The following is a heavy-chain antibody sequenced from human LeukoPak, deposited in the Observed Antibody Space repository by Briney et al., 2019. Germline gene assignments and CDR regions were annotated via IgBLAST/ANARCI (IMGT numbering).Heavy chain of an antibody. V-gene: IGHV4-34*01. CDR2: INHSGST. D-gene: IGHD3-22*01. J-gene: IGHJ6*02. CDR3: ARAKYYYDSSGYYHDYYYCGMDV. Sequence: SETLSLTCAVYGVSFSGYYWSWIRQPPGKGLEWIGEINHSGSTNYNPSLKSRVTISVDTSKNQFSLKLSSVTAADTAVYYCARAKYYYDSSGYYHDYYYCGMDVWGQGTTVTVSS. CDR1: GVSFSGYY.